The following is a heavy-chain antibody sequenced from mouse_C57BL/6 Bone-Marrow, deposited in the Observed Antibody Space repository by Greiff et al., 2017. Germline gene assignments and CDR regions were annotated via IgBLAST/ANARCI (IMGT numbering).Heavy chain of an antibody. CDR2: INPSNGGT. J-gene: IGHJ2*01. CDR3: ARGAYYYGSSPYFDY. Sequence: QVQLQQPGTELVKPGASVKLSCKASGYTFTSYWMHWVKQRPGQGLEWIGNINPSNGGTNYNEKFKSKATLTADKSSSTAYMQLSSLTYEDSAVYYCARGAYYYGSSPYFDYWGQGTTLTVSS. D-gene: IGHD1-1*01. V-gene: IGHV1-53*01. CDR1: GYTFTSYW.